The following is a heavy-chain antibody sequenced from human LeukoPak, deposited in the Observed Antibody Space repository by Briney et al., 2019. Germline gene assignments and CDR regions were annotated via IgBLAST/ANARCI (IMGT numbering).Heavy chain of an antibody. CDR1: GFTFSSYG. Sequence: PGRSLRLSCAASGFTFSSYGMHWVRQAPGKGLEWVAVISYDGSNKYYADSVKGRFTISRDNSKNTLYLQMNGLRAEDTAVYYCARDTVAGTGYYFDYWGQGTLVTVSS. J-gene: IGHJ4*02. V-gene: IGHV3-30*03. D-gene: IGHD6-19*01. CDR3: ARDTVAGTGYYFDY. CDR2: ISYDGSNK.